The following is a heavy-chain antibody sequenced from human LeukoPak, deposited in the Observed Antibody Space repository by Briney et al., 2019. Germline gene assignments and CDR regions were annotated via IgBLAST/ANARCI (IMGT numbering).Heavy chain of an antibody. Sequence: PGRSLRLTCAASGFTFSSYGMHWVRQAPGKGLEWVAVISFDGSNKYYVDSVKGRFTISRDNSKNTLYLQMNSLRPEDTAVYYCAKVVGGYSYGFPDYWGQGTLVTVSS. CDR2: ISFDGSNK. CDR1: GFTFSSYG. CDR3: AKVVGGYSYGFPDY. V-gene: IGHV3-30*18. D-gene: IGHD5-18*01. J-gene: IGHJ4*02.